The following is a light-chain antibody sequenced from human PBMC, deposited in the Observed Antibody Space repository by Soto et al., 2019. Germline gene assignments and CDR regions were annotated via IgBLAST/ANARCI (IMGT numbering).Light chain of an antibody. CDR1: SSDVGGYNY. CDR3: SSYTSSSTPCV. V-gene: IGLV2-14*01. CDR2: EVS. Sequence: QYALTQPASVSGSPGQSITIYCTGTSSDVGGYNYVSWYQQHPGKAPKLMIYEVSNRPSGVSNRFSGSKSGNTASLTISGLQAEDEADYYCSSYTSSSTPCVFGTGTKLTVL. J-gene: IGLJ1*01.